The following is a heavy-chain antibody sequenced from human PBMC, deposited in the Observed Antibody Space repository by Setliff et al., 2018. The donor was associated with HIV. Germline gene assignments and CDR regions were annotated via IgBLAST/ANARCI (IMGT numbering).Heavy chain of an antibody. CDR1: GFSLSTSGTR. J-gene: IGHJ4*02. D-gene: IGHD6-25*01. V-gene: IGHV2-70*04. Sequence: SGPTLVNPTQTLTLTCTFSGFSLSTSGTRVSWIRQPPGKALEWLARIDWDADKFYTTSLKTRLTISKDTSKNQVVLTMTNMDPVDTATYYCAREIAAPQGFDYWGQGTLVTVSS. CDR3: AREIAAPQGFDY. CDR2: IDWDADK.